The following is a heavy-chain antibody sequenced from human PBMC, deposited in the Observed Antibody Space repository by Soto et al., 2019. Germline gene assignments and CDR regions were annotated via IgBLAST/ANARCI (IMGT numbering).Heavy chain of an antibody. Sequence: SETLSLTCAVSGGSISSSNWWSWVRQPPGKGLEWIGEIYHSGSTNYNPSLKSRVTISVDKSKNQFSLKLSSVTAADTAVYYCARERSVSSSSRLLVDYWGQGTLVTVSS. CDR2: IYHSGST. V-gene: IGHV4-4*02. D-gene: IGHD6-13*01. J-gene: IGHJ4*02. CDR1: GGSISSSNW. CDR3: ARERSVSSSSRLLVDY.